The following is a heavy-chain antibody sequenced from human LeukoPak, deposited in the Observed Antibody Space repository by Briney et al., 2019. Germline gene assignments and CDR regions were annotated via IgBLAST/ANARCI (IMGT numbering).Heavy chain of an antibody. V-gene: IGHV3-23*01. J-gene: IGHJ4*02. Sequence: GGSLRLSCAASGFTFSSYAMSWVRQAPGKGLEWVSSISGGDGSTYYADSAKGRFTISGDNSKNTVYLEMNSLRADDTAVYYCAKDRGYSSGFDYWGQGTLVTVSS. CDR2: ISGGDGST. CDR3: AKDRGYSSGFDY. D-gene: IGHD2-15*01. CDR1: GFTFSSYA.